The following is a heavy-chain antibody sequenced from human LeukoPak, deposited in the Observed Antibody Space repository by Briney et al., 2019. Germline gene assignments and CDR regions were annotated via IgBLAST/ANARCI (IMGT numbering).Heavy chain of an antibody. CDR1: GGSFSGYY. CDR2: INHSGST. J-gene: IGHJ6*03. D-gene: IGHD3-3*01. Sequence: SETLSLTCAVYGGSFSGYYWSWIRQPPGKGLEWIGEINHSGSTNCNPSLKSRVTISVDTSKNQFSLKLSSVTAADTAVYYCARGYYDLWSGYYSYYYMDVWGKGTTVTVSS. CDR3: ARGYYDLWSGYYSYYYMDV. V-gene: IGHV4-34*01.